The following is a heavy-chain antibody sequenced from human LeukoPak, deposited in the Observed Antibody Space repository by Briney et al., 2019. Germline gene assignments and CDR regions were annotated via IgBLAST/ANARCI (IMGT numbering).Heavy chain of an antibody. J-gene: IGHJ3*02. CDR1: GGAISSYY. CDR2: IYYSGST. Sequence: PSETLSLTCSVSGGAISSYYWSWIRQPPGKGLEWIGYIYYSGSTNYNPSLKSRVNISVDTSKNQFSLKRTSVTAADTAVYYCARDSNAFDIWGRGTVVTVSS. CDR3: ARDSNAFDI. D-gene: IGHD2-2*01. V-gene: IGHV4-59*12.